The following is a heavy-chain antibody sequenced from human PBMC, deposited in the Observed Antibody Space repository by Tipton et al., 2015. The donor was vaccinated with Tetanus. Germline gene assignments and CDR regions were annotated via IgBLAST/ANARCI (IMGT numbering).Heavy chain of an antibody. CDR2: VYYNGNT. D-gene: IGHD2-2*01. CDR3: AREVPAAGHFDS. J-gene: IGHJ4*02. V-gene: IGHV4-59*01. Sequence: TLSLTCTVSGGSISGSYWNWIRQPPGKGLEWISYVYYNGNTHYNPALKSRVTISVDTSKNQFSLKLSSVTAADTAIYYCAREVPAAGHFDSWGQGTLVTVSS. CDR1: GGSISGSY.